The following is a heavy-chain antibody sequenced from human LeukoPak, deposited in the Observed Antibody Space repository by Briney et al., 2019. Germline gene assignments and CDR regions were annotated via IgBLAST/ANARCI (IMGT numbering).Heavy chain of an antibody. CDR1: GFTFSSYG. Sequence: GGTLRLSCAASGFTFSSYGMSRVRQAPGKGLEWVSAISGSGGSTYYADSVKGRFTISRDNSKNTLYLQMNSLRAEDTAVYYCAELGITMIGGVWGKGTTVTISS. CDR3: AELGITMIGGV. CDR2: ISGSGGST. V-gene: IGHV3-23*01. J-gene: IGHJ6*04. D-gene: IGHD3-10*02.